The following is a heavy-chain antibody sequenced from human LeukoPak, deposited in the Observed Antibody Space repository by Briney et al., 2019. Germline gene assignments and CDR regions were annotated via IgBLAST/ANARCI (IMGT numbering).Heavy chain of an antibody. CDR1: GGSIGSHY. CDR3: ARDRVDTGSFDS. D-gene: IGHD5-18*01. Sequence: SETLSLTCTVSGGSIGSHYWSWLRQSPGKGLEWIGYIFYGGNTNYNPSLKSRVTISVDTSKNQFSLKLTSVTAGDTGVYYCARDRVDTGSFDSWGQGTLVTVSS. J-gene: IGHJ5*01. CDR2: IFYGGNT. V-gene: IGHV4-59*11.